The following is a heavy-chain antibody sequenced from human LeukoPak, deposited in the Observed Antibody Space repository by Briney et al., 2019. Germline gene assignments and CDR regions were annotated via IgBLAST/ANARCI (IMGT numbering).Heavy chain of an antibody. J-gene: IGHJ4*02. CDR2: TYYRSKWYY. D-gene: IGHD2-15*01. CDR1: GDSVSSNSAA. V-gene: IGHV6-1*01. Sequence: QTLSLTCAISGDSVSSNSAAWNWIRQSPSGGLEWLGRTYYRSKWYYDYALSVKSRSTINPDTSENQFSLQLNSVTPDDTAVYYCARDGTWRLDYWGQGILVTVSS. CDR3: ARDGTWRLDY.